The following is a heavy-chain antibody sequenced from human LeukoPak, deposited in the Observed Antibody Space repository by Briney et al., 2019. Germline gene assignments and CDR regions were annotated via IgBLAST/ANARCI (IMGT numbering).Heavy chain of an antibody. CDR1: GYTFSDYY. CDR3: AREFYRFSNTFDY. Sequence: ASVKVSCKACGYTFSDYYIHWVRQDPGQGLEWMGWINPNSGGTDSAQKFQGRVTVTRETSTNTAYMELSTLTSDDTAMYYCAREFYRFSNTFDYWGQGTLVSVSS. J-gene: IGHJ4*02. D-gene: IGHD6-13*01. CDR2: INPNSGGT. V-gene: IGHV1-2*02.